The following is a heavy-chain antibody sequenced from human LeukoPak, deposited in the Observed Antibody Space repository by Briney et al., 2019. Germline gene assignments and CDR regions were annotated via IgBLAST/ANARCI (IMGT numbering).Heavy chain of an antibody. V-gene: IGHV4-61*02. CDR3: AREIRDGYNSDHIDY. CDR2: IYTSGST. Sequence: SETLSLTCTVSGGSISSGSYYWSWIRQPAGKGLEWIGRIYTSGSTNYNPSLKSRVTISVDTSKNQFSLKLSSVTAADTAVYYCAREIRDGYNSDHIDYWGQGTLVTVSS. CDR1: GGSISSGSYY. D-gene: IGHD5-24*01. J-gene: IGHJ4*02.